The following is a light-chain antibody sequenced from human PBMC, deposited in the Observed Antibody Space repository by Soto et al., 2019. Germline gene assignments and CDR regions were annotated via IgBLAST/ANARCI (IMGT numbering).Light chain of an antibody. CDR1: SSNIGAGYD. CDR3: QSYDSSLSGSL. J-gene: IGLJ2*01. V-gene: IGLV1-40*01. CDR2: GNS. Sequence: QSVLTQPPSVSGAPGQRVTISCTGSSSNIGAGYDVHWYQQLPGTAPKLLIYGNSNRPSGVPDRFSGSKSGTSASLAITGLQAEDEADCYCQSYDSSLSGSLFGGGTKVTVL.